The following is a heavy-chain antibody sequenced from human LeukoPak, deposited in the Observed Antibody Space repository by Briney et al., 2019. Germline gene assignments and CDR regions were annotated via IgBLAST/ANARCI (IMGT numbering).Heavy chain of an antibody. CDR2: IDRDGVT. V-gene: IGHV3-13*01. CDR3: ATVRRVPLYYFDD. D-gene: IGHD2-21*02. CDR1: GFMFSKYD. Sequence: GGSLRLSCAASGFMFSKYDMHWVRQVTGKGLEWVSGIDRDGVTYYSGSVKGRFTSSRENAKNSLDLQMNTLRAGDTGVYYCATVRRVPLYYFDDWGQGTLVTVSS. J-gene: IGHJ4*02.